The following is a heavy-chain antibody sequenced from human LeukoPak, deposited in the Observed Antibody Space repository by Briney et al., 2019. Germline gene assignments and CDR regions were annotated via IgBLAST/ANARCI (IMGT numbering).Heavy chain of an antibody. CDR3: ASSPAYSSSWYAIDN. CDR2: IGTAGDT. Sequence: GESLRLSCAASGFTFSNYDMHWVRQAAGKGLEWVSGIGTAGDTYYPASVKGRFTISRENAKNSLYLQMNSLSAGDTAVYYCASSPAYSSSWYAIDNWGQGTLVTVSS. D-gene: IGHD6-13*01. V-gene: IGHV3-13*01. J-gene: IGHJ4*02. CDR1: GFTFSNYD.